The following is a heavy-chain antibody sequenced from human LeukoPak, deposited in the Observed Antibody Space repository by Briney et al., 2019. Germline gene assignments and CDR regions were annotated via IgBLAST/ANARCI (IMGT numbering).Heavy chain of an antibody. CDR1: GFIVSSNY. CDR2: LYSGGTA. J-gene: IGHJ4*02. CDR3: ARGRQCDY. D-gene: IGHD4-11*01. Sequence: GGSLRLSCVASGFIVSSNYINWVRQAPGKGLEWISILYSGGTASYADSVKGRFTISRDNSKNTLYLQMNNLRADDTAMYYCARGRQCDYWGQGTLVTVSS. V-gene: IGHV3-53*01.